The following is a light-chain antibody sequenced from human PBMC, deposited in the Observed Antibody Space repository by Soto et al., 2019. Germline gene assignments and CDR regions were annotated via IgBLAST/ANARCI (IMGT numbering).Light chain of an antibody. V-gene: IGKV1-12*01. Sequence: DIQMTQSPSSVSASVGDRVTITCRASQDVGNWVAWYQLKPGKAPELLIYGASSLQGGVPSRFSGSGLGTDFTLSIISLQPEDFATYYCQQGYAFPYTFAQGTKLEFK. CDR1: QDVGNW. CDR3: QQGYAFPYT. J-gene: IGKJ2*01. CDR2: GAS.